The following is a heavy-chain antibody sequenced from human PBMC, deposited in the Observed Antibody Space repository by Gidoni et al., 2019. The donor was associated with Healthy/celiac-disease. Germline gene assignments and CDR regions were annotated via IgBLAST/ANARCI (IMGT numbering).Heavy chain of an antibody. J-gene: IGHJ3*02. CDR3: ARPLNYYDSRPRTNAFDI. CDR2: IYPGDSDT. Sequence: EVQLVQSGAEVKKPGESLKISCKGSGYSFTSYWIGWVRQMPGKGLEWMGIIYPGDSDTRYSPSFQGQVTISADKSISTAYLQWSSLKASDTAMYYCARPLNYYDSRPRTNAFDIWGQGTMVTVSS. V-gene: IGHV5-51*01. D-gene: IGHD3-22*01. CDR1: GYSFTSYW.